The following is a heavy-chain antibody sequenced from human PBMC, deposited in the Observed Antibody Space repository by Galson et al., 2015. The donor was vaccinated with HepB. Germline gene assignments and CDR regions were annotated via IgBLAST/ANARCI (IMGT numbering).Heavy chain of an antibody. Sequence: SLRLSCAASGFTFSSYAMNWVRQAPGKELEWVSTISSTGESTYYTDSVKGRFTISRDNSKSALFLQMNSLRAEDTALYYCANSYYFDYWGQGTLVTVSS. J-gene: IGHJ4*02. V-gene: IGHV3-23*01. CDR3: ANSYYFDY. CDR1: GFTFSSYA. CDR2: ISSTGEST.